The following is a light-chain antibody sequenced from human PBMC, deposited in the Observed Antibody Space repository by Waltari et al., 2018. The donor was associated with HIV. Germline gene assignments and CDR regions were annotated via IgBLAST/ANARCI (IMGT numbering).Light chain of an antibody. CDR3: SSYTSSSTSHV. CDR2: EVS. CDR1: SSDVGGYNH. V-gene: IGLV2-14*01. J-gene: IGLJ1*01. Sequence: QSALTQPASVSGSPGQSITISCTGTSSDVGGYNHVPWYQQHPGKAPKLMIYEVSNRPSGVSNRFSGSKSGNTASLTISGLQAEDEADYYCSSYTSSSTSHVFGTGTKVTVL.